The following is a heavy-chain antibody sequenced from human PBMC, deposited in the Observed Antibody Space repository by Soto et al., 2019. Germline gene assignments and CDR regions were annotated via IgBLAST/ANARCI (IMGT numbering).Heavy chain of an antibody. CDR2: ISAYNGNT. J-gene: IGHJ6*02. D-gene: IGHD6-19*01. V-gene: IGHV1-18*01. CDR1: GYTFTRYG. Sequence: GSSVKGSFKASGYTFTRYGISWLRQAPGQGLEWMGWISAYNGNTNYAQKLQGRVTMTTDTSTSTAYMELRSLRSDDTAVYYCARVKSSGGRDYYYYGMDVWGQGTTVTVSS. CDR3: ARVKSSGGRDYYYYGMDV.